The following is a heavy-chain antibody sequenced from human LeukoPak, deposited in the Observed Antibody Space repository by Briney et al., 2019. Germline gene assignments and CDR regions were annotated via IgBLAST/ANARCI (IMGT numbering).Heavy chain of an antibody. V-gene: IGHV4-30-4*01. CDR1: GGSISSDDYY. CDR2: MHYSGTT. J-gene: IGHJ4*02. D-gene: IGHD3-22*01. CDR3: ATYKYDSGGSPRIFDN. Sequence: SQTLSLTCNVSGGSISSDDYYWSWIRQPPGKGLEWIGIMHYSGTTYRNPSLRSRLIISVDTLKNQFSLKLSSVTAADTAVYYCATYKYDSGGSPRIFDNWGQGTLVTVSS.